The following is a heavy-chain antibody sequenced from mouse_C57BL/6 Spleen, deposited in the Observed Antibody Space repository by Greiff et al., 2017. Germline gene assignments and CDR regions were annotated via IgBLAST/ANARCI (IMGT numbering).Heavy chain of an antibody. CDR1: GFTFSSYA. J-gene: IGHJ2*01. D-gene: IGHD1-1*01. V-gene: IGHV5-4*01. CDR2: ISDGGSYT. CDR3: ARAGTTVVASYYFDY. Sequence: EVQLVESGGGLVKPGGSLKLSCAASGFTFSSYAMSWVRQTPEKRLEWVATISDGGSYTYYPDNVTGRFTISRDNAKNNLYLQMSHLKSEDTAMYYCARAGTTVVASYYFDYWGQGTTLTVSS.